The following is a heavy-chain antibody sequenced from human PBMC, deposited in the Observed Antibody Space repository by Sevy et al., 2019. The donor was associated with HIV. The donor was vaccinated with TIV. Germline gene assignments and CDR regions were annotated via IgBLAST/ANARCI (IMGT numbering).Heavy chain of an antibody. V-gene: IGHV3-30*18. CDR1: KFTFSYSG. CDR2: ISYDGSIK. CDR3: AKDGDPYSSNWAFSFFDK. D-gene: IGHD2-2*01. Sequence: GGSLRLSCAASKFTFSYSGMHWVRQAPGKGLEWVAAISYDGSIKYYADSVKGRFTISRDNSKNMKYLEMISLRAEDTAVYYCAKDGDPYSSNWAFSFFDKWGQGTLVTVSS. J-gene: IGHJ4*02.